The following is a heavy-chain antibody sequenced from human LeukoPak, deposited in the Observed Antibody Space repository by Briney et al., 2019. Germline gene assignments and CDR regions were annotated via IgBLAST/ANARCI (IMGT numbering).Heavy chain of an antibody. J-gene: IGHJ4*02. Sequence: GGSLRLSCAASGFTFSSYAMSWARHAPGEGLEWVSAVSGSGGSTYYADSVKGRFTISRDNSKNTLYLQMNSLRAEDTAVYYCAKALGSYSRGDFDYWGQGTLVTVSS. CDR1: GFTFSSYA. V-gene: IGHV3-23*01. CDR2: VSGSGGST. CDR3: AKALGSYSRGDFDY. D-gene: IGHD1-26*01.